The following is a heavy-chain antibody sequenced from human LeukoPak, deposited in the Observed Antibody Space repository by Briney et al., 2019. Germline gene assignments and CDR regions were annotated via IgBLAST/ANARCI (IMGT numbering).Heavy chain of an antibody. V-gene: IGHV1-24*01. CDR2: FDPEDGET. CDR3: ATLAYYYDSSGYRLDY. D-gene: IGHD3-22*01. Sequence: GASVKVSCKVSGYTLTELSMHWVRQAPGKGLEWMGGFDPEDGETIYAQKFQGRVTMTEDTSTDTAYMELSSLRSEDTAVYYCATLAYYYDSSGYRLDYWGQGTLVTVSS. CDR1: GYTLTELS. J-gene: IGHJ4*02.